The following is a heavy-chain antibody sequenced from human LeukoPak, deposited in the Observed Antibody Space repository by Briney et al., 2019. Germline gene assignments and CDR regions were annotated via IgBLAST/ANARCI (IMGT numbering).Heavy chain of an antibody. Sequence: GASVKVSCKASGYTFTRYYIHWVRQAPGQGLEWMAIINPNGGSTNFAQKFQGRVTMTSDTSTSTVYMEMSSLRSDDTAVYYCARAKSGSPSFDIWGQGTMVTVSS. D-gene: IGHD1-26*01. CDR2: INPNGGST. J-gene: IGHJ3*02. V-gene: IGHV1-46*01. CDR3: ARAKSGSPSFDI. CDR1: GYTFTRYY.